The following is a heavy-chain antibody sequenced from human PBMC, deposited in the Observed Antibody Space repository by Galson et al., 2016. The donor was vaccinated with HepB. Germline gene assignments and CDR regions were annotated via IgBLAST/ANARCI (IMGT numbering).Heavy chain of an antibody. J-gene: IGHJ4*02. V-gene: IGHV4-59*08. D-gene: IGHD5-24*01. Sequence: SETLSLTCTVSGVSISSYYWSWFRQPPEKGLEWIGYAFYSGITNYNPSLKSRVTISIDTSKNQFSLKLSPVTAADTAVYYCARGEGYNLYWGQGTLVTVSS. CDR3: ARGEGYNLY. CDR2: AFYSGIT. CDR1: GVSISSYY.